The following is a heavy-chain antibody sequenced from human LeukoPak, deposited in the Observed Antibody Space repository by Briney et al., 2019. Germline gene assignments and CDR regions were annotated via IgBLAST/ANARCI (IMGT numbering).Heavy chain of an antibody. CDR1: GYSFTSYW. CDR2: IYPRDSHT. CDR3: ARPFLYCYDSSGYQSEGAFDI. J-gene: IGHJ3*02. Sequence: GESLKISCKGAGYSFTSYWIGWGRQMPGKGLEWRGIIYPRDSHTTYSPSFQGQVTLSADKSISTAYLQWSSLKASDTDMYDCARPFLYCYDSSGYQSEGAFDIWGQGTMVTVSS. V-gene: IGHV5-51*01. D-gene: IGHD3-22*01.